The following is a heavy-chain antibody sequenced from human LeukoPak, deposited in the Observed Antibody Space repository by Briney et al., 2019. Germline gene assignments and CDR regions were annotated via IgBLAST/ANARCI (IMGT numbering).Heavy chain of an antibody. CDR1: GYSFTNYW. V-gene: IGHV5-51*01. D-gene: IGHD1-26*01. CDR2: IYPGDSNT. Sequence: GESLKISCRASGYSFTNYWIGWVRQMPGEGLEWVGLIYPGDSNTRYSPSFQGQVTISADKSINTAYLQWSSLRTSDTAIYYCTRDWELGYWGQGTLVTVSS. CDR3: TRDWELGY. J-gene: IGHJ4*02.